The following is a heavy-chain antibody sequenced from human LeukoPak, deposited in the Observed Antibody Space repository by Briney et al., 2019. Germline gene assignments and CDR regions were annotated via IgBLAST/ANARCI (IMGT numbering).Heavy chain of an antibody. CDR1: GYTFTGYY. CDR3: ARTGITFGGVIVIQGGSDY. Sequence: GASVKVSCKASGYTFTGYYMHWVRQAPGQGLEWMGRINPNSGGTNYAQKFQGRVTMTRDTSISTAHMELSRLRSDDTAVYYCARTGITFGGVIVIQGGSDYWGQGTLVTVSS. CDR2: INPNSGGT. D-gene: IGHD3-16*02. V-gene: IGHV1-2*06. J-gene: IGHJ4*02.